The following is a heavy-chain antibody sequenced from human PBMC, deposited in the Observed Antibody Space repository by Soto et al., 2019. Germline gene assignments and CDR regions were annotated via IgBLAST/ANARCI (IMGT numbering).Heavy chain of an antibody. D-gene: IGHD1-20*01. V-gene: IGHV3-23*01. J-gene: IGHJ4*02. Sequence: EVQLLESGGGLVQPGGSLRLSCAASGFTFSNYAMSWVRQAPGKGLEWVSGISDSGGRTNYADSVKGRFTISRDNSKNTVHLQMSSLRAEDTAVYYCVKARQQCSTYNCYTADYWGQGTLVTASS. CDR3: VKARQQCSTYNCYTADY. CDR2: ISDSGGRT. CDR1: GFTFSNYA.